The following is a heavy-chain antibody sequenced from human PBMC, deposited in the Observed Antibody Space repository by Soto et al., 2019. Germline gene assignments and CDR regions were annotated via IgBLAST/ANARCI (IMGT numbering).Heavy chain of an antibody. CDR2: ISSSSSTI. CDR3: AREARTSNLGYCSGGSCSGWFDT. D-gene: IGHD2-15*01. V-gene: IGHV3-48*01. CDR1: GFTFSSYS. J-gene: IGHJ5*02. Sequence: EVQLVESGGGLVQPGGSLRLSCAASGFTFSSYSMNWVRQAPGKGLEWVSYISSSSSTIYYADSVKGRFTISRDNAKNSLYLQMNSLRAEDTAVYYCAREARTSNLGYCSGGSCSGWFDTWGQGTLVTVSS.